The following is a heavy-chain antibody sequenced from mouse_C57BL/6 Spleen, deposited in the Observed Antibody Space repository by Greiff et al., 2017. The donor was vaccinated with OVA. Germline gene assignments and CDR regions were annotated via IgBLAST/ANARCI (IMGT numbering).Heavy chain of an antibody. CDR2: ISYDGSN. CDR1: GYSITSGYY. Sequence: EVQLQESGPGLVKPSQSLSLTCSVTGYSITSGYYWNWIRQFPGNKLEWMGYISYDGSNNYNPSLKNRISITRDTSKNQFFLKLNSVTTEDTATYYCARITTVGWYFDYWGQGTTLTVSS. CDR3: ARITTVGWYFDY. V-gene: IGHV3-6*01. J-gene: IGHJ2*01. D-gene: IGHD1-1*01.